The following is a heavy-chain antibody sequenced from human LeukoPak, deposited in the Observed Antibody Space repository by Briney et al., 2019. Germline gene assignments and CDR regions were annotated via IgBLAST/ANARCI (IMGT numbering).Heavy chain of an antibody. CDR2: IKEDGGET. CDR1: GFTFSSSW. Sequence: GGSLRLSCAASGFTFSSSWMTWVRQAPGKGLEWVSNIKEDGGETNYVDSAKGRFTISRDNSKNSLYLQMNSLRAEDTAVYYCARDWTPLGSGSYYDAFDLWGQGTIVTVSS. V-gene: IGHV3-7*03. J-gene: IGHJ3*01. CDR3: ARDWTPLGSGSYYDAFDL. D-gene: IGHD6-19*01.